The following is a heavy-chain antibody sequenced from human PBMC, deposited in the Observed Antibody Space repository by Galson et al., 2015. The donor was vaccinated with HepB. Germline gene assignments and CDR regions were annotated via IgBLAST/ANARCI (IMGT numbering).Heavy chain of an antibody. CDR2: INPNSGGT. Sequence: SVKVSCKASGYTFTGYYMHWVRQAPGQGLEWMGWINPNSGGTNYAQKFQGRVTMTRDTSISTAYMELSRLRSDDTAVYYCARAGCSSTSCYGPNFDLWGRGTRVTVSS. D-gene: IGHD2-2*01. V-gene: IGHV1-2*02. CDR3: ARAGCSSTSCYGPNFDL. J-gene: IGHJ2*01. CDR1: GYTFTGYY.